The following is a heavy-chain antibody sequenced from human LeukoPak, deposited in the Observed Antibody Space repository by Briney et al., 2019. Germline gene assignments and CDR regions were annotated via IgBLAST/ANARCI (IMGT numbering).Heavy chain of an antibody. V-gene: IGHV3-23*01. D-gene: IGHD2-15*01. Sequence: GGSLRLSCAASGFAFASYAMGWVRQSPGKGLEWVSGISGSSENTYYAGSVKGRFTISRDNSKNTLYLQMNSLRPEDAAVYYCAKSLVSGGSCYSCFDYWGQGTLVTVSS. CDR3: AKSLVSGGSCYSCFDY. CDR1: GFAFASYA. J-gene: IGHJ4*02. CDR2: ISGSSENT.